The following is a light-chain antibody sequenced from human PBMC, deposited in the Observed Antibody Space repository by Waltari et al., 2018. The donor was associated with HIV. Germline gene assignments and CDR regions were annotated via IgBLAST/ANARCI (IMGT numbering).Light chain of an antibody. J-gene: IGKJ1*01. Sequence: DIQMTQSPSSLSASLGDRVTITCRASQGINNYLAWYQQKPGKVPKLLIYGASTLQSGVPSRFSGSGSGSVFTLTISSLQPEDVATYYCQKYNSAPWTFGQGTKVEIK. V-gene: IGKV1-27*01. CDR1: QGINNY. CDR3: QKYNSAPWT. CDR2: GAS.